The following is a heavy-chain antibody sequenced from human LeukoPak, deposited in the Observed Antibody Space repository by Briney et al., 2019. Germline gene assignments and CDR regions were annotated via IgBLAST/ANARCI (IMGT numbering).Heavy chain of an antibody. CDR3: AKRGAEVGATIAPGDS. CDR2: ITGSGGHT. V-gene: IGHV3-23*01. CDR1: GFNFSSYA. Sequence: GASLRLSCAASGFNFSSYAMSWVRQAPGKGLEWVSEITGSGGHTYYADSVKGRFTISRDNSKNTLYLQMNSLRAEDTAVYYCAKRGAEVGATIAPGDSWGQGTLVTVSS. D-gene: IGHD1-26*01. J-gene: IGHJ4*02.